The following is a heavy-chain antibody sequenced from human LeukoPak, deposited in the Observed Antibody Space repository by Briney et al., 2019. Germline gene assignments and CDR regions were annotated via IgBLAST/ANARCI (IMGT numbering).Heavy chain of an antibody. CDR3: ASIFEDYYDFWSGYLPIDY. CDR2: INSDGGST. Sequence: PGGSLRLSCAASGFTFSSYWMHWVRQAPGKGLVWVSRINSDGGSTSYADSVKGRFTISRDNAKNTLYLQMNSLRAEDTAVYYCASIFEDYYDFWSGYLPIDYWGQGTLVTVSS. J-gene: IGHJ4*02. D-gene: IGHD3-3*01. CDR1: GFTFSSYW. V-gene: IGHV3-74*01.